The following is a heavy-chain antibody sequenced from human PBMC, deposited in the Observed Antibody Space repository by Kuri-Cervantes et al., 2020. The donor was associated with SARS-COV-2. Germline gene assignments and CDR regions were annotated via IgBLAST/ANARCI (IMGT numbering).Heavy chain of an antibody. D-gene: IGHD3-16*01. CDR3: ARLLPGPVDY. Sequence: GSLRLSCTVSGGSISSSSYYWGWIRQPPGKGLEWIGSIYYSGSTYYNPSLKSRVTISVDTSKNQFSLKLSSMTAADTAVYYCARLLPGPVDYWGQGTLVTVSS. J-gene: IGHJ4*02. CDR2: IYYSGST. V-gene: IGHV4-39*01. CDR1: GGSISSSSYY.